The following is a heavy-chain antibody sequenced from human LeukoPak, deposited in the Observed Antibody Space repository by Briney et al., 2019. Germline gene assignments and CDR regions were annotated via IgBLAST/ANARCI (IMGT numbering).Heavy chain of an antibody. CDR3: AREVGDYGGYFDY. Sequence: GGSLRLSCAASGFTFSSYGMHWVRQAPGKGLEWVAVIWYDGSNKYYADSVKGRFTISRDNSKNTLYLQMNSLRAEDTAVYYCAREVGDYGGYFDYWGQGTLVTVSS. CDR2: IWYDGSNK. V-gene: IGHV3-33*01. J-gene: IGHJ4*02. CDR1: GFTFSSYG. D-gene: IGHD4-23*01.